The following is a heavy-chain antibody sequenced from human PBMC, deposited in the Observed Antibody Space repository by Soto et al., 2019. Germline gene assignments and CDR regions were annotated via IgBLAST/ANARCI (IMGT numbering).Heavy chain of an antibody. V-gene: IGHV3-7*01. CDR1: GFTFSSYW. Sequence: EVQLVESGGDLVQPGGSLRLSCAASGFTFSSYWMSWVRQAPGKGLEWVANIKQDGSEKSYVDSVKGRFTISRDKAKKSLYLQMNSLRAEDTAVYYCARVGGVAVAGDRAGYFDYWGQGTLVTVSS. J-gene: IGHJ4*02. CDR3: ARVGGVAVAGDRAGYFDY. CDR2: IKQDGSEK. D-gene: IGHD6-19*01.